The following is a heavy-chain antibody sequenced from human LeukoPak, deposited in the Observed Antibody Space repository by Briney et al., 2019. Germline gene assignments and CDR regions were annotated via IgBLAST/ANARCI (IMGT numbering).Heavy chain of an antibody. D-gene: IGHD3-22*01. CDR2: INHSGST. Sequence: SETLSLTCAVYGGSFSGYYWSWIRQPPGKGLEWIGEINHSGSTNYNPPLKSRVTISVDTSKNQFSLKLSSVTAADTAVYYCARGQDDSSGYVYYFDYWGQGTLVTVSS. CDR3: ARGQDDSSGYVYYFDY. J-gene: IGHJ4*02. CDR1: GGSFSGYY. V-gene: IGHV4-34*01.